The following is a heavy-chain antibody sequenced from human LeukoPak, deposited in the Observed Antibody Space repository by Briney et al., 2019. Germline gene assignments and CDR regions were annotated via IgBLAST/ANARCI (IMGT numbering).Heavy chain of an antibody. Sequence: ASVKVSCKVSGYTLTELSMYWVRQAPGKGLEWMGGFNPEDGETIYAQNFQGRVTMTEDTSTDTAYMELSSLRSEDTAVYYCATALFRSLVWPSYIVLDYWGQGTLVTVSS. CDR3: ATALFRSLVWPSYIVLDY. CDR1: GYTLTELS. V-gene: IGHV1-24*01. CDR2: FNPEDGET. J-gene: IGHJ4*02. D-gene: IGHD2-8*02.